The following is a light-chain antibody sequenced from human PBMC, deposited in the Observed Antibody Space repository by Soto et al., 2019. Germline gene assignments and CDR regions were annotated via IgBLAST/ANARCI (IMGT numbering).Light chain of an antibody. J-gene: IGLJ3*02. Sequence: SYELTQPPSVSVAPGQTARISCGGNNIGSKSVHWYQQRPGQAPVLIMYEDNDRPSGIPERFSGSNSGNTATLTITRVEAGDEADYYCQVWDSTSDHWVFGGGTKLTVL. CDR2: EDN. CDR3: QVWDSTSDHWV. V-gene: IGLV3-21*02. CDR1: NIGSKS.